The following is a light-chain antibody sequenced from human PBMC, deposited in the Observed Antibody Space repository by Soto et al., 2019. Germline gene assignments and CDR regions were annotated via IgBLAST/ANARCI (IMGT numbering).Light chain of an antibody. V-gene: IGKV3-15*01. J-gene: IGKJ4*01. Sequence: EIVMTQSPATLSVSPGERATLSCRASQSVSSNLAWYQQKPGQAPRLLIYGASTRATGIPARFSGIGSGTEFTLTISSLPSEDVAVDYCQQYNNWPPVTFGGGTKVEIK. CDR2: GAS. CDR3: QQYNNWPPVT. CDR1: QSVSSN.